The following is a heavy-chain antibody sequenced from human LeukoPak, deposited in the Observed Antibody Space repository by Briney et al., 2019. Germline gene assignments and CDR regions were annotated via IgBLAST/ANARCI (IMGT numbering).Heavy chain of an antibody. CDR3: ARGGVVYPDSFDI. Sequence: GGSLRLSCAVSGFTVSNDYMSWVRQAPGKGLEWVSVIYGGGSTYYADSVKGRFTISRDNSKNTLFLQMNSLRAEDTAVYYCARGGVVYPDSFDIWGRGTMVTVSS. V-gene: IGHV3-66*01. J-gene: IGHJ3*02. D-gene: IGHD2-15*01. CDR1: GFTVSNDY. CDR2: IYGGGST.